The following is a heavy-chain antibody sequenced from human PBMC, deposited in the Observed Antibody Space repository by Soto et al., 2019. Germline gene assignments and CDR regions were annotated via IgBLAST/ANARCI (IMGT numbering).Heavy chain of an antibody. J-gene: IGHJ6*03. CDR3: ARDRGANYMDV. CDR2: ISYDGNNK. CDR1: GFTFSSYG. Sequence: GGSLRLSCAASGFTFSSYGMHWVRQAPGKGLEWVAIISYDGNNKYNTDSVKGRFTISRDNSNNMVYLQMNSLRAEDTAVYYCARDRGANYMDVWGKGTTVTVSS. D-gene: IGHD1-26*01. V-gene: IGHV3-30*03.